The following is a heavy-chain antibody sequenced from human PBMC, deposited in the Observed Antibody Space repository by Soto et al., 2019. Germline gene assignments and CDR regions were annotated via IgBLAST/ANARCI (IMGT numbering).Heavy chain of an antibody. V-gene: IGHV4-34*01. D-gene: IGHD2-2*01. CDR1: GGSFSGYY. J-gene: IGHJ4*02. CDR2: INHSGST. Sequence: PSETLSLTCAVYGGSFSGYYWSWIRQPPGKGLEWIGEINHSGSTNYNPSLKSRVTISVDTSKNQFSLKLSSVTAADTAVYYCARVDIVVVLGFDYWGQGTLVTVSS. CDR3: ARVDIVVVLGFDY.